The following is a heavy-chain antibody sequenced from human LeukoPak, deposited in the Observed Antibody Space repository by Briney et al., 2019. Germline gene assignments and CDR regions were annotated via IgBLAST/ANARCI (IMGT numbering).Heavy chain of an antibody. D-gene: IGHD3-22*01. J-gene: IGHJ4*02. V-gene: IGHV4-34*01. CDR3: ARGPTYYYDSSGYGGNY. CDR1: GGSFSGYY. Sequence: SETLSLTCAVYGGSFSGYYWSWIRQPPGKGLEWIGEINHSGSTNYNPSLKSRVTISVDTSKNQFSLKLSSVTAADTAVYYCARGPTYYYDSSGYGGNYWGQGTLVTVSS. CDR2: INHSGST.